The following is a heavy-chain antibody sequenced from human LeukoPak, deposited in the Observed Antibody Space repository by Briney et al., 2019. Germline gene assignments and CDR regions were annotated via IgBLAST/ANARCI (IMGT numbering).Heavy chain of an antibody. CDR2: IRYDGSNK. Sequence: PGGSLRLSCAASGFTFSSYGMHWVRQAPGKGLEWVAFIRYDGSNKYYADSVKGRFTISRDNSKNTLYLQMNSLRAEDTAVYYCAKETFFYGSGSSYNAYFDYWGQGTLVTVSS. D-gene: IGHD3-10*01. J-gene: IGHJ4*02. CDR3: AKETFFYGSGSSYNAYFDY. V-gene: IGHV3-30*02. CDR1: GFTFSSYG.